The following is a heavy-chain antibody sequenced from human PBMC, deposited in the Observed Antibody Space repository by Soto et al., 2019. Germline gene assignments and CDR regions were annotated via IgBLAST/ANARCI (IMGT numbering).Heavy chain of an antibody. V-gene: IGHV4-31*03. Sequence: SETLSLTCTVSGGSISSGGYYWSWIRQHPGKGLEWIGYIYYSGSTYYNPSLKSRVTISVDTSKNQFSLKLSSVTAADTAVYYCSGRGYDSSGYKVYYFDYWGQGALVTVSS. CDR2: IYYSGST. D-gene: IGHD3-22*01. CDR1: GGSISSGGYY. CDR3: SGRGYDSSGYKVYYFDY. J-gene: IGHJ4*02.